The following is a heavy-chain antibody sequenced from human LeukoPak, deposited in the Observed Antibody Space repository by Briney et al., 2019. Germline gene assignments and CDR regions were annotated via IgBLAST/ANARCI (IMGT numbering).Heavy chain of an antibody. CDR1: GFTFSSYS. V-gene: IGHV3-48*01. D-gene: IGHD3-22*01. Sequence: GGSLRLSCAASGFTFSSYSMNWVRQAPGKGLEWVSYISSSSSTIYYADSVKGRFTISRDNSKNTLYLQMNSLRAEDTAVYYCARADYDSSGPGYWGQGTLVTVSS. J-gene: IGHJ4*02. CDR3: ARADYDSSGPGY. CDR2: ISSSSSTI.